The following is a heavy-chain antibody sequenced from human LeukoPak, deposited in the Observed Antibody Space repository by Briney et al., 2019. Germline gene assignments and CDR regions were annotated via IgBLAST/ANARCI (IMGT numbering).Heavy chain of an antibody. J-gene: IGHJ3*02. Sequence: SQTLSLTCTVSGGSISSGSYYWSWIRQPAGKGLEWIGRIYTSGSTNYNPSLKSRVTISVDTSKNQFSLKLSSVTAAVTAVYYCARAHDDSSGLRLGAFDIWGQGTMVTVSS. D-gene: IGHD3-22*01. V-gene: IGHV4-61*02. CDR1: GGSISSGSYY. CDR2: IYTSGST. CDR3: ARAHDDSSGLRLGAFDI.